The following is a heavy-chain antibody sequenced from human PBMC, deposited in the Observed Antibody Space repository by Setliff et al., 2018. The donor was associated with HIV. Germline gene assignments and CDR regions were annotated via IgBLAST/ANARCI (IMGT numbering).Heavy chain of an antibody. CDR3: ARVFPPIRGAPFGTPPGAFDI. CDR1: DDPISSYY. CDR2: IYTSGST. D-gene: IGHD2-15*01. V-gene: IGHV4-4*07. Sequence: SETLSLTCYVTDDPISSYYWSWVRQPAGKGLEWIGRIYTSGSTIYNPSLRSRFTMSVDTSKNQFSLKLNSVTAADTAVYYCARVFPPIRGAPFGTPPGAFDIWGQGTMVTVSS. J-gene: IGHJ3*02.